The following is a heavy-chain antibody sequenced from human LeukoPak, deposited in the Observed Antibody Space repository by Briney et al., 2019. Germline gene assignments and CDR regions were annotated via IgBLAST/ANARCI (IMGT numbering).Heavy chain of an antibody. D-gene: IGHD6-19*01. Sequence: ASVKVSCKGSGYTFTDYYIHWVRLAPGQGFEWMAWMNSNSGATKYAQKFQDRVTVTRDTSISTAYMELSSLRSDDTAVYFCTRSSGKIDYWGQGTQATVSS. V-gene: IGHV1-2*02. CDR3: TRSSGKIDY. J-gene: IGHJ4*02. CDR1: GYTFTDYY. CDR2: MNSNSGAT.